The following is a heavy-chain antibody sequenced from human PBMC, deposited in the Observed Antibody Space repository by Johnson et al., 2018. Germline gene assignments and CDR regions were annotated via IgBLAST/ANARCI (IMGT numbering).Heavy chain of an antibody. J-gene: IGHJ3*02. CDR2: INWNGGST. CDR3: ARFASTDTTRANALDI. CDR1: GCTFDAYG. Sequence: EVQLVESGGGVVRPGGSLRLSCAASGCTFDAYGMSWVRQAPGKGLVWVSDINWNGGSTGDVDSVKGRFTISRDNAKNSLYLQMTSLRVEDTALYHCARFASTDTTRANALDIWGQGTMVTVSS. V-gene: IGHV3-20*01. D-gene: IGHD2/OR15-2a*01.